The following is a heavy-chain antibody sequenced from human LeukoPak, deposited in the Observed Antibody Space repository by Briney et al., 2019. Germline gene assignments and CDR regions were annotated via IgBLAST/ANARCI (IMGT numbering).Heavy chain of an antibody. CDR3: ARDQGYCIGTSCYRNWFDP. D-gene: IGHD2-2*02. CDR2: ISAYNGNT. V-gene: IGHV1-18*01. CDR1: GYTFTSYG. Sequence: ASVKVSFKASGYTFTSYGISWVRQAPGQGLEWMGWISAYNGNTNYAQKFQGRVTMTTDTSTSTAYMELRSLRSDDTAVYYCARDQGYCIGTSCYRNWFDPWGQGTLVTVSS. J-gene: IGHJ5*02.